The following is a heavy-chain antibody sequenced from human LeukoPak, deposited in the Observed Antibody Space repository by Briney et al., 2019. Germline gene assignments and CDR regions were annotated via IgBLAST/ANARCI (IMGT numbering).Heavy chain of an antibody. V-gene: IGHV1-2*02. D-gene: IGHD3-16*01. CDR1: GYTFTAYY. CDR2: INPNSGDT. CDR3: ARDEYVLTSFDP. J-gene: IGHJ5*02. Sequence: ASVKVSCTASGYTFTAYYMHWVRQATGQGLEWMGWINPNSGDTNYAQKFQGRVTMTRDTSISTAYMELTSLRSDDTAVYYCARDEYVLTSFDPWGQGTLVTVSS.